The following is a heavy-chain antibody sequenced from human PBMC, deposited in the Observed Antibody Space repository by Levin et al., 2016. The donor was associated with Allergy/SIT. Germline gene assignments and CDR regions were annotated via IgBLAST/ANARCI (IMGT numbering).Heavy chain of an antibody. Sequence: PGKGLEWVSLISGDGGSTYYADSVKGRFTISRDNSKNSLYLQMNSLRTEDTALYYCAKDKGACSSTSCYADGAPADWGQGTLVTVSS. CDR3: AKDKGACSSTSCYADGAPAD. D-gene: IGHD2-2*01. CDR2: ISGDGGST. J-gene: IGHJ4*02. V-gene: IGHV3-43*01.